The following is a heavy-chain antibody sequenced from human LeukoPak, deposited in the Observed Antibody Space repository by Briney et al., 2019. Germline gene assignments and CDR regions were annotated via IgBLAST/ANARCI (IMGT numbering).Heavy chain of an antibody. CDR2: INPNSGGT. J-gene: IGHJ3*02. V-gene: IGHV1-2*02. Sequence: ASVKVSCKASGYTFTGYYMHWVRQAPGQGLEWMGWINPNSGGTNYAQKFQGRVTMTRDTSISTAYMELSRLRSDDTAVYYCARDPTRVFGFDIWGQGTMVTVSS. CDR3: ARDPTRVFGFDI. D-gene: IGHD3-16*01. CDR1: GYTFTGYY.